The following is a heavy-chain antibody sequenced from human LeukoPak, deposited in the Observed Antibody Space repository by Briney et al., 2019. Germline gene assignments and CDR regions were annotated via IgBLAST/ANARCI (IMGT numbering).Heavy chain of an antibody. CDR3: AKEKNYYGSGSPAY. CDR2: ISYDGSNK. Sequence: GGSLRLSCAASGFTFSSYGMHWVRQAPGKGLEWVAVISYDGSNKYYADSVKGRFTISRDNSKNTLYLQMNSLRAEDTAVYYCAKEKNYYGSGSPAYWGQGTLVTVSS. J-gene: IGHJ4*02. V-gene: IGHV3-30*18. D-gene: IGHD3-10*01. CDR1: GFTFSSYG.